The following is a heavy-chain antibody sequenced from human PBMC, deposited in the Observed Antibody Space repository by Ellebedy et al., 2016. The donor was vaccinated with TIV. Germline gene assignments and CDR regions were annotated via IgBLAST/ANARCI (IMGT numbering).Heavy chain of an antibody. CDR2: FIPLFGTP. V-gene: IGHV1-69*06. Sequence: ASVKVSCKASGGTFNTYTISWVRQAPGQGLEWKGGFIPLFGTPNYAQKFQGRIAITADKSTSTTYLELSSLKSEDTAMYYCAATTFTVFGAVIVNFYGLDVWGQGTVVTVSS. CDR3: AATTFTVFGAVIVNFYGLDV. CDR1: GGTFNTYT. D-gene: IGHD3-3*01. J-gene: IGHJ6*02.